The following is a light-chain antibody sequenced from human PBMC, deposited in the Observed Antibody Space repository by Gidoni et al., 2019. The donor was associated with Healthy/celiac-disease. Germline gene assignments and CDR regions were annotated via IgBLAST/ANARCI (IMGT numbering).Light chain of an antibody. Sequence: DIVMTQSPLYLPVTPGEPASISCRSSQSLLHSNGYNYLDWYLQKPGQSPQLLIYLGSNRASGVPDRFSGSGSGTDFTLKISRVEAEDVGVYYCMQALQTSYFTFGPXTKVDIK. CDR2: LGS. CDR1: QSLLHSNGYNY. V-gene: IGKV2-28*01. CDR3: MQALQTSYFT. J-gene: IGKJ3*01.